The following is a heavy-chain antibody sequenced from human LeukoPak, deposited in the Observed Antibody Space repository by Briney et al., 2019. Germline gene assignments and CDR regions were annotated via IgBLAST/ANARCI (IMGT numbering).Heavy chain of an antibody. D-gene: IGHD3-22*01. CDR2: FDPEDGGT. CDR1: GYTLTELS. V-gene: IGHV1-24*01. CDR3: ASETYDSSGYYYIFDN. Sequence: ASVKVSCKVSGYTLTELSMHWVRQAPGKGLEWMGGFDPEDGGTIYAQKFQGRVTMTEDTSTDTAYMELSSLRSEDTAVYYCASETYDSSGYYYIFDNWGQGTLVTVSS. J-gene: IGHJ4*02.